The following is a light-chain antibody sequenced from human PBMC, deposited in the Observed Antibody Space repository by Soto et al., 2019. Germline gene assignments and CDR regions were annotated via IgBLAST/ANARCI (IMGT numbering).Light chain of an antibody. Sequence: QSALTQPASVSGSPGQSITISCTGSSSDVGGYSYVSWYQQHPGKAPKLMIYLVSSRPSGVSNRFSGSKSGNTASLTISGLQAEDEADYYCRSYTSSNTYVFGTGTKLTVL. CDR1: SSDVGGYSY. J-gene: IGLJ1*01. CDR3: RSYTSSNTYV. V-gene: IGLV2-14*03. CDR2: LVS.